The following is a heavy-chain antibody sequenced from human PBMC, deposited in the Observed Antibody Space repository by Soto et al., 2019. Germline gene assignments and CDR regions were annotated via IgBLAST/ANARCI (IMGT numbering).Heavy chain of an antibody. CDR3: ARDRGSGVYGQDYWGLDV. V-gene: IGHV3-7*04. CDR1: GFSFSTYW. Sequence: EVQLVESGGGLVQPGGSLRLSCAASGFSFSTYWMSWVRQAPGTGLEWVANIKQDGSETFYVDSLKGRFTISRDNAENSLHLQMNSLRAEDTAVYYCARDRGSGVYGQDYWGLDVWCQWTTVTVSS. CDR2: IKQDGSET. D-gene: IGHD6-19*01. J-gene: IGHJ6*02.